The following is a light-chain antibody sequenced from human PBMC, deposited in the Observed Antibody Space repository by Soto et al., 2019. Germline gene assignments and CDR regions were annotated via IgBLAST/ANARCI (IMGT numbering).Light chain of an antibody. V-gene: IGLV2-8*01. J-gene: IGLJ1*01. CDR2: EVN. CDR3: SSYISSSTPYV. Sequence: QSVLTQPPSASGSPGQSVAISCTGTSSDVGGYNYVSWYQQHPGKAPKLMIYEVNKRPSGVPDRFSGSKSGNTASLTVSGLQAGDEADYYCSSYISSSTPYVFGTGTKVTVL. CDR1: SSDVGGYNY.